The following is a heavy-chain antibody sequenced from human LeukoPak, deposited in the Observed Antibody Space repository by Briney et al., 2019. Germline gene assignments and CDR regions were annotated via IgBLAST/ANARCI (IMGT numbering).Heavy chain of an antibody. CDR1: GGSISSSSYY. CDR2: IYYSGST. CDR3: ARVRRVRQRNWFDP. Sequence: PSETLSLTCTVSGGSISSSSYYWGWIRQPPGKGLEWIGSIYYSGSTYYNPSLKSRVTISVDTSKNQFSLKLSSVTAADTAVYYCARVRRVRQRNWFDPWGQGTLVTVSS. V-gene: IGHV4-39*07. D-gene: IGHD6-25*01. J-gene: IGHJ5*02.